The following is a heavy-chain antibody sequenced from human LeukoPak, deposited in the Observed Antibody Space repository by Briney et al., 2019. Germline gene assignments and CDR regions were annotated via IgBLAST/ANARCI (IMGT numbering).Heavy chain of an antibody. CDR1: GYSFTSYW. V-gene: IGHV5-51*01. CDR3: ASTYYYDGSGTHLDYYFDY. Sequence: GESLKISCKGSGYSFTSYWIGWVRQMPGKGLEWMGIIYPCDSDTRYSPSFQGQVTISADKSISTPYLQWSSLKASDTAMYYCASTYYYDGSGTHLDYYFDYWGQGTLVTVSS. J-gene: IGHJ4*02. D-gene: IGHD3-22*01. CDR2: IYPCDSDT.